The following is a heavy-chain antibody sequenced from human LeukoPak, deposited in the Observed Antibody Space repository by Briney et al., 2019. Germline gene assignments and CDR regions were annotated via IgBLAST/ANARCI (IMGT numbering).Heavy chain of an antibody. D-gene: IGHD3-10*01. CDR1: GYTFTGYY. Sequence: GASVKVSCKASGYTFTGYYMHWVRQALGQGLEWMGWINPNRGGTNYAQKFQGRVTMTRDTSISTAYMELSRLRSDDTAVYYSARDTMVRGVIMALDIWGQGTMVTVSS. V-gene: IGHV1-2*02. CDR2: INPNRGGT. J-gene: IGHJ3*02. CDR3: ARDTMVRGVIMALDI.